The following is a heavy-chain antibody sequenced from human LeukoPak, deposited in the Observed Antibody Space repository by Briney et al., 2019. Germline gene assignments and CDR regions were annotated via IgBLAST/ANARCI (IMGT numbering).Heavy chain of an antibody. CDR1: NDSISSGSYY. Sequence: PSQTLSLTCTVSNDSISSGSYYWSWIRQPAGKGLEWIGRIYTRGSTTYNPSLKSRVTISVDRSKNQFSLKLSSVTAADTAVYYCARESLGRITDVDTPPTGDYWGQGALVTVSS. D-gene: IGHD5-18*01. J-gene: IGHJ4*02. CDR2: IYTRGST. V-gene: IGHV4-61*02. CDR3: ARESLGRITDVDTPPTGDY.